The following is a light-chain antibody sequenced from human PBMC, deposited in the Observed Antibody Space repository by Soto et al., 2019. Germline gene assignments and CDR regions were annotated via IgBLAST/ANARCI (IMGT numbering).Light chain of an antibody. V-gene: IGKV1-5*01. CDR3: QQYNSYSET. CDR1: QSISSW. CDR2: DAS. J-gene: IGKJ1*01. Sequence: DIQMTQSPSSLSASVGSRVPITCRARQSISSWLAWYQQLPGKAPKLLIYDASSLHSGVPSRFSGSGSGTEFTLTISSLQPDDFATYYCQQYNSYSETFGQGTKVDIK.